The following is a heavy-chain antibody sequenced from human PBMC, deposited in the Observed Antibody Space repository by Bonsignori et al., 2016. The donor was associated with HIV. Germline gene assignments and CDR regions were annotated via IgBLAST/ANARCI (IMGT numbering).Heavy chain of an antibody. Sequence: SETLSLTCAVYGGSFSGYYWSWIRQPPGKGLEWIGEINHSGSTNYNPSLKSRVTISVDTSKNQFSLKLSSVTAADTAVYYCASFRGGYCSSTSCPPYFDYWGQGTLVTVSS. J-gene: IGHJ4*02. CDR3: ASFRGGYCSSTSCPPYFDY. CDR2: INHSGST. CDR1: GGSFSGYY. V-gene: IGHV4-34*01. D-gene: IGHD2-2*01.